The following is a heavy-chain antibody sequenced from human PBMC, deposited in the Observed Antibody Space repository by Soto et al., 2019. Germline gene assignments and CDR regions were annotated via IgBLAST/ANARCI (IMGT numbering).Heavy chain of an antibody. CDR1: GYTITELS. V-gene: IGHV1-24*01. CDR3: VADGSGSRLFDY. CDR2: FDPEDGET. J-gene: IGHJ4*02. Sequence: QVQLVQSGAEVKKPGASVKVSCKVSGYTITELSMHWVRQAPGKGLEWMGGFDPEDGETIYAQKFQGRVTMTEDTSTDTAYMELSSLRSEDTAVYYCVADGSGSRLFDYWGQGTLVTVSS. D-gene: IGHD3-10*01.